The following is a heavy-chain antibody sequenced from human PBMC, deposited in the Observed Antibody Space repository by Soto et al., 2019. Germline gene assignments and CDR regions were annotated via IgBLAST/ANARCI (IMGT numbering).Heavy chain of an antibody. Sequence: QVQLVQSGAEVKKPGSSVRVSCKASGGTLNNYGIYWVRQAPGQGLEWMGGTIPALGTTTYAQKFQGRVTINADDSTSTSYMEMSSLGSEDTAIYYCARVGVMVSKFSYYQAMDVWGQGTTVTGSS. J-gene: IGHJ6*02. CDR3: ARVGVMVSKFSYYQAMDV. D-gene: IGHD5-18*01. V-gene: IGHV1-69*01. CDR1: GGTLNNYG. CDR2: TIPALGTT.